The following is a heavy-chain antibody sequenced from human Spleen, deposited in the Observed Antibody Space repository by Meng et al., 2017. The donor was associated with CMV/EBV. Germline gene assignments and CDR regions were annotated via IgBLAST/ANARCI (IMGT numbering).Heavy chain of an antibody. D-gene: IGHD2-2*01. V-gene: IGHV3-30*02. CDR2: IRYDGSNK. CDR3: AKGSCSGTSCYGYFDY. Sequence: GESLKISCAASGFTFSSHGMHWVRQAAGKGLEWVAFIRYDGSNKYYADSVKGRFTISRDNSKNTLYLQMNSLRAEDTAVYYCAKGSCSGTSCYGYFDYWGQGTLVTVSS. J-gene: IGHJ4*02. CDR1: GFTFSSHG.